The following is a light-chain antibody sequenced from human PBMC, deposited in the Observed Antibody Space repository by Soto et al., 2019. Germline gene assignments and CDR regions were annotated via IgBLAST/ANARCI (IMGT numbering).Light chain of an antibody. CDR3: CAYAGSSTWV. J-gene: IGLJ3*02. CDR1: SSDVGNYNL. V-gene: IGLV2-23*01. Sequence: QSALTQPASVSGSLGQSITISCTGTSSDVGNYNLVSWYQQHPGKAPKLMIYEDNKRPSRVSNRFSGSKSGNTASLTISGLQAEDEADYYCCAYAGSSTWVFGGGTKLTVL. CDR2: EDN.